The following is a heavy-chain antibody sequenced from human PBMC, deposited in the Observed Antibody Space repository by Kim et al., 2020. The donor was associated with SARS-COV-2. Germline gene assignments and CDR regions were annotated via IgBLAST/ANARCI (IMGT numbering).Heavy chain of an antibody. J-gene: IGHJ6*03. CDR3: ARDRGADDFWSGYYSAYYYYMDD. CDR1: GGSISSYY. Sequence: SETLSLTCTVSGGSISSYYWSWIRQPPGKGLEWIGYIYYSGSTNYNPSLKSRVTISVDTSKNQFSLKLSSVTAADTAVYYCARDRGADDFWSGYYSAYYYYMDDWGKGTTVTVSS. V-gene: IGHV4-59*01. CDR2: IYYSGST. D-gene: IGHD3-3*01.